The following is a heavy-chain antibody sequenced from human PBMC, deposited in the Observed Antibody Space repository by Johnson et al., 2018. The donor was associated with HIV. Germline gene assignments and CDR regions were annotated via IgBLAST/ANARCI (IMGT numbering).Heavy chain of an antibody. CDR3: AKDPYYETSAYYDDAFDI. J-gene: IGHJ3*02. Sequence: QVQLVESGGGVVRPGGSLRLSCAASGFTFDDYGMSWVRQAPGKGLEWVAVISYDGSNKYYADSVKGRFTISRDNSKNTLYLQMNSQRAEDTAVYYCAKDPYYETSAYYDDAFDIWGQGTVVTVSS. D-gene: IGHD3-22*01. CDR1: GFTFDDYG. CDR2: ISYDGSNK. V-gene: IGHV3-30*18.